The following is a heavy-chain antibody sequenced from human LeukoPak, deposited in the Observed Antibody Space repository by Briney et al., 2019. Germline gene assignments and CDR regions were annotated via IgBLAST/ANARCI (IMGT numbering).Heavy chain of an antibody. CDR1: GGSISSDDYY. CDR3: ARVTLTSGAAIDI. Sequence: SETLSLTCTVSGGSISSDDYYWSWIRQHPGKGLEWIGYIYHSGKSYYNPSLKSRIIMSIDTSENQFSLKLSSVTAADTAMYYCARVTLTSGAAIDIWGQGTVVTVSS. V-gene: IGHV4-31*03. CDR2: IYHSGKS. D-gene: IGHD1-14*01. J-gene: IGHJ3*02.